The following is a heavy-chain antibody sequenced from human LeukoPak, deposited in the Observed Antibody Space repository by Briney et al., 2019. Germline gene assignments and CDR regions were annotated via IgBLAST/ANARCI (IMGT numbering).Heavy chain of an antibody. D-gene: IGHD4-17*01. CDR1: GGSISNFY. CDR3: ARQSHYGAYLDY. CDR2: IYYSGST. J-gene: IGHJ4*02. Sequence: PSETLSLTCTVSGGSISNFYWSWIRQPPGKGLEWIGDIYYSGSTNYNPSLKSRATISVDTSKKHFSLKLSSVTAADTAVYYCARQSHYGAYLDYWGQGTLVTVSS. V-gene: IGHV4-59*08.